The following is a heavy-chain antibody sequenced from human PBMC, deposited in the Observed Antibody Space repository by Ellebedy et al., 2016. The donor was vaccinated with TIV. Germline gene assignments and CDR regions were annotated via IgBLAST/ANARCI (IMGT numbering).Heavy chain of an antibody. CDR2: IYWDDDK. CDR3: AHEKTIFGVVINSDSNWFDP. D-gene: IGHD3-3*01. V-gene: IGHV2-5*08. CDR1: GGSISSYYW. J-gene: IGHJ5*02. Sequence: TLSLTCSVSGGSISSYYWSWIRQPPGKALEWLALIYWDDDKRYSPSLKSRLTITKDTSKNQVVLTMTNMDPVDTATYYCAHEKTIFGVVINSDSNWFDPWGQGTLVTVSS.